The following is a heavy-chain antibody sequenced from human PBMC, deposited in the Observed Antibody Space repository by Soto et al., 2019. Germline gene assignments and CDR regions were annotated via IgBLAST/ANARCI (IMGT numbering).Heavy chain of an antibody. CDR2: IYYSGST. Sequence: SETLSLTCTVSGGSISSYYWSWIRQPPGKGLEWIGYIYYSGSTNYNPSLKSRVTISVDTSKNQFSLKLSSVTAADTAVYYCARAQRIHTDSSASYYFDYWGQGTLVTVSS. D-gene: IGHD3-22*01. CDR1: GGSISSYY. V-gene: IGHV4-59*01. CDR3: ARAQRIHTDSSASYYFDY. J-gene: IGHJ4*02.